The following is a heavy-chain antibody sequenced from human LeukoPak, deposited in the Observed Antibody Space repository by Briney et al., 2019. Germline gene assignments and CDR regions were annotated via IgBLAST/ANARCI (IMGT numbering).Heavy chain of an antibody. Sequence: PSQTLSLTCTVSGGSISSGGHFWSWIRQHPGKGLEWIGYIYYSGSTYYNPSLKSRVTISVDTSKNQFSVRLNSVIAADTAVYYCTRDGPRSSGYPDTWGQGTLVTVSS. V-gene: IGHV4-31*03. CDR2: IYYSGST. CDR1: GGSISSGGHF. CDR3: TRDGPRSSGYPDT. D-gene: IGHD3-22*01. J-gene: IGHJ5*02.